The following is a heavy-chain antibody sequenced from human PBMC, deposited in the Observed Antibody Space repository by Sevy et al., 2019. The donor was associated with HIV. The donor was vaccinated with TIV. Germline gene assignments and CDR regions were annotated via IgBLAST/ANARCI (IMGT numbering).Heavy chain of an antibody. CDR3: ARGGNGDFWSYEYYYYGMDV. D-gene: IGHD3-3*01. Sequence: ASVKVSCEASGYSFDSYDINWVRQATGQGLEWMGWMSPKTGDTGFVQKFKGSVTMTSNTSISTAYMELSGLTNEDTAVYYSARGGNGDFWSYEYYYYGMDVWGQGTTVTVSS. CDR1: GYSFDSYD. CDR2: MSPKTGDT. J-gene: IGHJ6*02. V-gene: IGHV1-8*01.